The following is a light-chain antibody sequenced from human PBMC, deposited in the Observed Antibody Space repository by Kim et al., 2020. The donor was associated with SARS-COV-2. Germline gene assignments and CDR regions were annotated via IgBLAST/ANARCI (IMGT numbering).Light chain of an antibody. CDR1: CSNIGSNT. CDR3: AAWDDSLNGYVV. J-gene: IGLJ2*01. Sequence: QRVTIACSGSCSNIGSNTVNWYQQLPGTAPKLLIYSNNQRPSGVPDRFSGSKSGTSASLAISGLQSEDEADYYCAAWDDSLNGYVVFGGGTQLTVL. CDR2: SNN. V-gene: IGLV1-44*01.